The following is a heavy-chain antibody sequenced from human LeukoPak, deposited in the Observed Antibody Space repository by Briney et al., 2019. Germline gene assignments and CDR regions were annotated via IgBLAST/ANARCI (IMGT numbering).Heavy chain of an antibody. CDR3: ASDWQWVFDY. Sequence: SETLSLTCAVYGGSFSGYYWSWIRQPPGKGLEWVGEINHSGSTNYNPSLKSRVTISVDTSKNQFSLKLNSVTAADTAVYYCASDWQWVFDYWGQGTLVTVSS. J-gene: IGHJ4*02. CDR2: INHSGST. V-gene: IGHV4-34*01. CDR1: GGSFSGYY. D-gene: IGHD6-19*01.